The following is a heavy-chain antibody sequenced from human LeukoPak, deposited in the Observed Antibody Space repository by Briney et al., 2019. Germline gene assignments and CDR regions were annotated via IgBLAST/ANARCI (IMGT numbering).Heavy chain of an antibody. CDR1: GYTFTSYY. CDR3: ARDQGGSYYLLTPVGVDY. CDR2: LNPSGGST. Sequence: GASVKVSCKASGYTFTSYYMHWVRQAPGQGLEWMGILNPSGGSTSYAQKFQGRVTMTRDMSTSTVYMELSSLRSEDTAVYYCARDQGGSYYLLTPVGVDYWGQGTLVTVSS. D-gene: IGHD1-26*01. J-gene: IGHJ4*02. V-gene: IGHV1-46*01.